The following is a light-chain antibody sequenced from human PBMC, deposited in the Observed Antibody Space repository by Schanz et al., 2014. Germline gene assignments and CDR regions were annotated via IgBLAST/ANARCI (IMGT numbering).Light chain of an antibody. CDR3: QQYYSIPET. Sequence: DIVMTQSPDSLAVSLGERATIHCKSSQSILYSSNNKNYLAWYQQKPGQPPKLLIYWASTRRSGVPDRFSGSGSGTDFTLTISSVQAEDVAVYYCQQYYSIPETFGQGTKVEIK. CDR1: QSILYSSNNKNY. V-gene: IGKV4-1*01. CDR2: WAS. J-gene: IGKJ1*01.